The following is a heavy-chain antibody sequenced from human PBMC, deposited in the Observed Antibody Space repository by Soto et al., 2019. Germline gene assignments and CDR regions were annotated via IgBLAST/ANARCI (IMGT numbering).Heavy chain of an antibody. CDR3: ARVCTEDCSAGGPPGMDV. V-gene: IGHV1-18*01. CDR1: GFIFSTYD. D-gene: IGHD2-15*01. CDR2: ISPNNGNT. J-gene: IGHJ6*04. Sequence: QVQLVQSGAEVKKPGASVKVSCKASGFIFSTYDLTWVRQAPGQGLEWMGWISPNNGNTNYPEKFQGRVSMTTDTSTGTAYMELRDLRSDDTAVYYCARVCTEDCSAGGPPGMDVWGSGTTVTVSS.